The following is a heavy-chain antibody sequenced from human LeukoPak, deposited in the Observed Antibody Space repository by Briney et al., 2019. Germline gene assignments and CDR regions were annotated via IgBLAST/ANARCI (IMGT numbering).Heavy chain of an antibody. Sequence: GESPKISCKVSGYSFTGHWLGWVRQTPGKGLEWMGIISPGDSDARYSPSFQGQVTISADKSISTAYLRWSSLKASDTAMYYCARRYCSSTSCNPYFFDYWSQGTLVTVSS. V-gene: IGHV5-51*01. D-gene: IGHD2-2*01. CDR3: ARRYCSSTSCNPYFFDY. CDR1: GYSFTGHW. CDR2: ISPGDSDA. J-gene: IGHJ4*02.